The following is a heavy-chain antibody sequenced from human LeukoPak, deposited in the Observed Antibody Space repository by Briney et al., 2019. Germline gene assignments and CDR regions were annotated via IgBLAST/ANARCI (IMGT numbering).Heavy chain of an antibody. J-gene: IGHJ6*03. CDR1: GFTFSSYG. Sequence: PGRSLRLSCAASGFTFSSYGMHWVRQAPGKGLEWVAVIWYDGSNKYYADSVKGRFTISRDNSKNTLYLQMNSLRAEDTAVYYCAKVLGQYYYYYYMDVWGKGTTVTVSS. CDR3: AKVLGQYYYYYYMDV. V-gene: IGHV3-33*06. D-gene: IGHD3-16*01. CDR2: IWYDGSNK.